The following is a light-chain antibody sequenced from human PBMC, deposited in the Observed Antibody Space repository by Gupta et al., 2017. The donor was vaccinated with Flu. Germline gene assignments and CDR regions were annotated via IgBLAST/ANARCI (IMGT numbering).Light chain of an antibody. J-gene: IGKJ4*01. CDR2: GAS. CDR1: QTVTSSY. CDR3: QQYGSSPLT. V-gene: IGKV3-20*01. Sequence: EIVLPQSPGTLSLSPGESATLSCRASQTVTSSYLTWYQEKPGPAPRLLIYGASSRTTGIPGRFSGSGSGTDFTLTISRLEPEDFAVYYCQQYGSSPLTFGGGTKVEIK.